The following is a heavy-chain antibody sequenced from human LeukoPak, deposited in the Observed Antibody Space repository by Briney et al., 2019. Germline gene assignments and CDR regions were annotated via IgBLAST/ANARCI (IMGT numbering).Heavy chain of an antibody. CDR3: ARGYSGTFYAEYYFDY. CDR2: IYHSGSS. D-gene: IGHD1-26*01. V-gene: IGHV4-38-2*02. Sequence: SETLSLTCSVSGGSISSYYWSWIRQPPGKGLEWIGSIYHSGSSYYNPSLKSRVTISVDTSKNQFSLKLSSVTAADTAVYYCARGYSGTFYAEYYFDYWGQGTLVTVSS. CDR1: GGSISSYY. J-gene: IGHJ4*02.